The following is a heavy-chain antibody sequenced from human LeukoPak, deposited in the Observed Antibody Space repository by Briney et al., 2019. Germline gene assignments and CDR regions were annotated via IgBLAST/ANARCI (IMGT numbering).Heavy chain of an antibody. Sequence: SETLSLTCTVSGGSISSGSYYWSWIRQPAGKGLEWIGRIYTSGSTNYNPSLKSRVTISVDTSKNQFSLKLSSVTAADTAVYCCARDPDYDFWSGYYDYWGQGTLVTVSS. CDR1: GGSISSGSYY. V-gene: IGHV4-61*02. J-gene: IGHJ4*02. CDR3: ARDPDYDFWSGYYDY. CDR2: IYTSGST. D-gene: IGHD3-3*01.